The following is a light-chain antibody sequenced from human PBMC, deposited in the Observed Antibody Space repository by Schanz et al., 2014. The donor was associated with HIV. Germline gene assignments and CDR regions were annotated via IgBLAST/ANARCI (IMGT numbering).Light chain of an antibody. CDR3: QSYDSSLSAL. Sequence: QSVLTQPPSVSGAPGQRITISCTGSSSTIGAGYDVHWYQQVPGTAPKLLIYENNHRPSGVPDRISGSRSATSASLAITGLQAEDEADYYCQSYDSSLSALFGGGTKLTVL. CDR1: SSTIGAGYD. CDR2: ENN. J-gene: IGLJ2*01. V-gene: IGLV1-40*01.